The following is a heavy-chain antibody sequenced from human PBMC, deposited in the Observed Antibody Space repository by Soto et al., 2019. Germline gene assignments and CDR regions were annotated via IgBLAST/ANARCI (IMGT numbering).Heavy chain of an antibody. V-gene: IGHV5-51*01. J-gene: IGHJ1*01. D-gene: IGHD3-16*01. CDR1: GYSFTNYW. Sequence: PGESLKISCKGSGYSFTNYWIGWVRQKPGKGLEWMGTIFPGDSDTRYNPSFQGQVTISVDKSTSTAYLRWDSLKASDTAIYYCARPEIPTRSDDYPYPLDHWGQGTPVTVSS. CDR3: ARPEIPTRSDDYPYPLDH. CDR2: IFPGDSDT.